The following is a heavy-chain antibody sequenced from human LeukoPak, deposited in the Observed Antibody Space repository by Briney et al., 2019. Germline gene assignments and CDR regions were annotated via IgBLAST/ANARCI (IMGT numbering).Heavy chain of an antibody. Sequence: PSETLSLTCTVSGGSISSYYWSWIRQPPGKGLEWIGYIYYSGGTNYNPSLKSRVTISVDTSKNQFSLKLSSVTAADTAVYYCARCIAAASFDPCGQGTLVTVSS. CDR1: GGSISSYY. CDR2: IYYSGGT. J-gene: IGHJ5*02. V-gene: IGHV4-59*08. D-gene: IGHD6-13*01. CDR3: ARCIAAASFDP.